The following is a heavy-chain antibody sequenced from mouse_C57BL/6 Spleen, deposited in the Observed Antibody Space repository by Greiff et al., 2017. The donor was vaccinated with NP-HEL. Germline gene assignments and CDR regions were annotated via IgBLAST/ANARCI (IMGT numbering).Heavy chain of an antibody. Sequence: QVQLQQSGAELVRPGTSVKVSCKASGYAFTNYLIEWVKQRPGQGLEWIGVINPGSGGTNYNEKFKGKATLTADKSSSTAYMQLSSLTSEDSAVYFCARGDYGSSLRVWGTGTTVTVSS. J-gene: IGHJ1*03. CDR1: GYAFTNYL. CDR3: ARGDYGSSLRV. CDR2: INPGSGGT. D-gene: IGHD1-1*01. V-gene: IGHV1-54*01.